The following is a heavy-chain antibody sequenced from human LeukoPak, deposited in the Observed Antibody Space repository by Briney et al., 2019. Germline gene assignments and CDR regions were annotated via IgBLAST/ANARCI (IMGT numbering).Heavy chain of an antibody. J-gene: IGHJ4*02. Sequence: GGSLRLSCAASGFTFSSYSMNWVRQAPGKGLEWVSSISSISSYIYYADSVKGRFTISRDNAKNSLYLQMNSLRAEDTAVYYCASIMLRYFDWANRGDFDYWGQGTLVTVSS. V-gene: IGHV3-21*01. CDR1: GFTFSSYS. CDR2: ISSISSYI. D-gene: IGHD3-9*01. CDR3: ASIMLRYFDWANRGDFDY.